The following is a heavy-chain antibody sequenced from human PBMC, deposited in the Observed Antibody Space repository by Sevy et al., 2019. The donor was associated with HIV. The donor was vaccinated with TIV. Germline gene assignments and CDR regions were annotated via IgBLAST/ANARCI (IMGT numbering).Heavy chain of an antibody. CDR3: ARDGGHQDIVVVVAAANYWFDP. V-gene: IGHV3-30-3*01. Sequence: GGSLKISCAASGFTFSSYAMHWVRQAPGKGLEWVAVISYDGSNKYYADSVKGRFTISRDNSKNTLYLQMNSLRAEDTAVYYCARDGGHQDIVVVVAAANYWFDPWGQGTLVTVSS. CDR2: ISYDGSNK. J-gene: IGHJ5*02. D-gene: IGHD2-15*01. CDR1: GFTFSSYA.